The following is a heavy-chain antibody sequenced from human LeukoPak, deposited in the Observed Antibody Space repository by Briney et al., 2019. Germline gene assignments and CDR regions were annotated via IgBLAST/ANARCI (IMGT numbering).Heavy chain of an antibody. D-gene: IGHD6-19*01. V-gene: IGHV3-48*03. CDR3: ARGRIAVAGTYIPSNWGPQLYYMDV. CDR2: ISSSGSTI. J-gene: IGHJ6*03. CDR1: GFTFSSYE. Sequence: GGSLRLSCAASGFTFSSYEMNWVRQAPGKGLEWVSYISSSGSTIYYADSVKGRFTISRDSAKNSLYLQMNSLRAEDTAVYYCARGRIAVAGTYIPSNWGPQLYYMDVWGKGTTVTVSS.